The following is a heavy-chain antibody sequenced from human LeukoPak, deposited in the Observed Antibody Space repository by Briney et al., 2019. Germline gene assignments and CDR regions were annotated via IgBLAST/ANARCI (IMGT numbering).Heavy chain of an antibody. V-gene: IGHV4-34*01. CDR1: GGAFSNYF. J-gene: IGHJ4*02. CDR2: INDSGST. D-gene: IGHD2-2*01. CDR3: ARGQYCSTTTCYSARRYFDF. Sequence: TSETLSLTCAVSGGAFSNYFWTWIRQPPGKGLEWIAEINDSGSTNSNSSLRSRVAISLDTSKNQCSLRLTSVTAADTAVYYCARGQYCSTTTCYSARRYFDFWGQGTLVTVSS.